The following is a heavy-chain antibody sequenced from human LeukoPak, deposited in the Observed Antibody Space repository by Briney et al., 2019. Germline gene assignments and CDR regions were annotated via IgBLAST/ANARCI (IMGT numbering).Heavy chain of an antibody. D-gene: IGHD4-11*01. V-gene: IGHV4-4*09. J-gene: IGHJ4*02. CDR1: GGSISSYY. CDR3: ARHGADYSNYDY. Sequence: SETLSLTCTVSGGSISSYYWSWIQQPPGKGLEWIGYIYTSGSTNYNPSLKSRVTISVDTSKNQFSLKLSSVTAADTAVYYCARHGADYSNYDYWGQGTLVTVSS. CDR2: IYTSGST.